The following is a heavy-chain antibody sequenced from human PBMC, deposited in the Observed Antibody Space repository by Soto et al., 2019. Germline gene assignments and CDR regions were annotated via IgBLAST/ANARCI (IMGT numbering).Heavy chain of an antibody. D-gene: IGHD3-3*01. V-gene: IGHV3-9*01. CDR2: ISWNSGSI. Sequence: EVQLVESGGGLVQPGRSLRLSCAASGFTFDDYAMHWVRQAPGKGLEWVSGISWNSGSIGYADSVKGRFTISRDNAKNSLYLQMNSLRAEDTALYYCAKVGGRFWWGQGTLVTVSS. CDR3: AKVGGRFW. J-gene: IGHJ4*02. CDR1: GFTFDDYA.